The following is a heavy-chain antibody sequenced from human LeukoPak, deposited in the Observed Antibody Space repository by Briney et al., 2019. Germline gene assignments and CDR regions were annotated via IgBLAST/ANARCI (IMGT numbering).Heavy chain of an antibody. V-gene: IGHV1-69*04. Sequence: SVKVSCKASGYTFTSYGISWVRQAPGQGLEWMGRIIPILGIANYAQKFRGRVTITADKSTSTAYMELSSLRSEDTAVYYCARDRLSYDILTGYPTNFDYWGQGTLVTVSS. CDR1: GYTFTSYG. CDR3: ARDRLSYDILTGYPTNFDY. J-gene: IGHJ4*02. D-gene: IGHD3-9*01. CDR2: IIPILGIA.